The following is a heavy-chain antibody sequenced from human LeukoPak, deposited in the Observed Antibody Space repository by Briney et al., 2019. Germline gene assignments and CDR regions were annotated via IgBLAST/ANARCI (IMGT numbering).Heavy chain of an antibody. CDR3: ASPRYLGRYGMDV. D-gene: IGHD3-10*01. V-gene: IGHV1-69*01. CDR2: IIPIFGTA. J-gene: IGHJ6*02. CDR1: GGTFSSYA. Sequence: GASVKVSCKASGGTFSSYAISWVRQAPGQGLEWMGGIIPIFGTANYAQKFQGRVTITADESTSTAYMELSSLRSEDTAVYYCASPRYLGRYGMDVWGQGTTVTVSS.